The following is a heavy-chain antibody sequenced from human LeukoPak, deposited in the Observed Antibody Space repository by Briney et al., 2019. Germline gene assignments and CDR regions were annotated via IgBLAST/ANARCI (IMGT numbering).Heavy chain of an antibody. J-gene: IGHJ4*02. CDR2: INPNSGGT. D-gene: IGHD1-7*01. V-gene: IGHV1-2*02. CDR1: GYTFTGYY. Sequence: ASVKVSCKASGYTFTGYYMHWARQAPGQGLEWMGWINPNSGGTNYAQKFQGRVTMTRDTSISTAYMELSRLRSDDTAVYYCARASVVSRGTTGDYWGQGTLVTVSS. CDR3: ARASVVSRGTTGDY.